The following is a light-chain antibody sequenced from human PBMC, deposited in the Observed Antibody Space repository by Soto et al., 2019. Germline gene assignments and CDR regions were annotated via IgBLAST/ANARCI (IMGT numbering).Light chain of an antibody. CDR3: QQYVTTPRT. Sequence: EIVLTQSPGILSLSPGARATLSCRASQTVAYTSLAWYQQRPGQAPRLLIYGTSTRATGTPDRFIGSGSGTAFTLPISRREPEDFAVYYCQQYVTTPRTFGQGTKVE. CDR1: QTVAYTS. CDR2: GTS. J-gene: IGKJ1*01. V-gene: IGKV3-20*01.